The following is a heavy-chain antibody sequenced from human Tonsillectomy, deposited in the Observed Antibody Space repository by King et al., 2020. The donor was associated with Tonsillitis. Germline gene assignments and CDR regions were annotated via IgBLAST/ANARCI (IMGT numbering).Heavy chain of an antibody. Sequence: QLVQSGAEVKKPGASVKVSCKASGYTFTSYYMHWVRQAPGQGLEWMGIINPSGGSTSYAQKFQGRVTMTRDTSTSTVYMELSSLRSEDTAVYYCARGGAPGIAVAGTEGLDYWGQGTLVTVSS. D-gene: IGHD6-19*01. V-gene: IGHV1-46*01. CDR1: GYTFTSYY. CDR3: ARGGAPGIAVAGTEGLDY. CDR2: INPSGGST. J-gene: IGHJ4*02.